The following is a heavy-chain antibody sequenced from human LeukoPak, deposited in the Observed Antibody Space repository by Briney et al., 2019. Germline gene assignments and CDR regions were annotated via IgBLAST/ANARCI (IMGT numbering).Heavy chain of an antibody. J-gene: IGHJ5*02. CDR1: GYTFTSYG. CDR2: ISAYNGNT. V-gene: IGHV1-18*01. Sequence: GASVKVSCKASGYTFTSYGISWVRQAPGQGLEWMGWISAYNGNTNYAQKLQGRVTMTTDTSTSTAYMELRSLRSDDTAVYYCARDVMRYYGSGGPLWFDPWGQGTLVTVSS. D-gene: IGHD3-10*01. CDR3: ARDVMRYYGSGGPLWFDP.